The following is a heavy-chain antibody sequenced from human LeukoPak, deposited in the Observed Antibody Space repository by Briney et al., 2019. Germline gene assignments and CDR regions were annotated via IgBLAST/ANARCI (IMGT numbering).Heavy chain of an antibody. CDR1: GGSISSSSYY. V-gene: IGHV4-39*07. D-gene: IGHD6-13*01. J-gene: IGHJ4*02. CDR3: ARDLRLPHYSSSWYLGD. CDR2: IYYSGST. Sequence: PSETLSLTCTVSGGSISSSSYYWGWIRQPPGKGLEWIGSIYYSGSTYYNPSLKSRVTISVDTSKNQFSLKLSSVTAADTAVYYCARDLRLPHYSSSWYLGDWGQRTLVTVSS.